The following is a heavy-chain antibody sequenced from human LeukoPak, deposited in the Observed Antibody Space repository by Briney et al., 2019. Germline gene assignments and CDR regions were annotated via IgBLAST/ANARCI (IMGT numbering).Heavy chain of an antibody. D-gene: IGHD2-21*01. CDR3: ARDGGIGLDY. Sequence: GRSLRLSCVAFGYTFSSYGMHWVRQAPGKGLQWVAVIWYDESKKYYTDSVKGRFTISRDVSKNTLYLQMNSLRAEDSAMYYCARDGGIGLDYWGQGTLVTVSS. J-gene: IGHJ4*02. CDR2: IWYDESKK. CDR1: GYTFSSYG. V-gene: IGHV3-33*01.